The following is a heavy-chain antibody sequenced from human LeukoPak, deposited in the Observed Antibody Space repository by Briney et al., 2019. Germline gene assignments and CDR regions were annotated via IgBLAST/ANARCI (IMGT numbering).Heavy chain of an antibody. D-gene: IGHD3-3*01. CDR1: GFTFSSYG. J-gene: IGHJ4*02. Sequence: GGSLRLSCAASGFTFSSYGMHWVRQAPGKGLEWVAVISYDGSNKYYAGPVKGRFTISRDNSKNTLYLQMNSLRAEDTAVYYCAKDARVVTAYYFDYWGQGTLVTVSS. CDR2: ISYDGSNK. V-gene: IGHV3-30*18. CDR3: AKDARVVTAYYFDY.